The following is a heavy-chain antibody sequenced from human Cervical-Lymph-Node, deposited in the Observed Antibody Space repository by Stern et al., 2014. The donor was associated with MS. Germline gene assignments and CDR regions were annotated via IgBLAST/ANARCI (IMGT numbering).Heavy chain of an antibody. Sequence: EVQLVESGGGLTQPGGSLRLSCATSGFTVSSNYMSWARQAPGKGLAWVSVIHSGGYTSYVDSVKGRFTISRDNSKNTLYLQMNSLRAEDTAVYYCVRDHYDILTGYYIDYWGQGTLVTVSS. CDR3: VRDHYDILTGYYIDY. CDR1: GFTVSSNY. J-gene: IGHJ4*02. V-gene: IGHV3-53*01. D-gene: IGHD3-9*01. CDR2: IHSGGYT.